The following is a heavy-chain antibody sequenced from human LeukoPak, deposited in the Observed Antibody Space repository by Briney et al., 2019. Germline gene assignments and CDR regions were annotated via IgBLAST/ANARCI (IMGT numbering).Heavy chain of an antibody. D-gene: IGHD6-19*01. CDR2: ISSSGSTI. CDR1: GFTFSSYA. J-gene: IGHJ4*02. V-gene: IGHV3-48*04. Sequence: GGSLRLSCAASGFTFSSYAMSWVRQAPGKGLEWVSYISSSGSTIYYADSVKGRFTISRDNAKNSLYLQMNSLRAEDTAVYYCASSASSGWYHYWGQGTLVTVSS. CDR3: ASSASSGWYHY.